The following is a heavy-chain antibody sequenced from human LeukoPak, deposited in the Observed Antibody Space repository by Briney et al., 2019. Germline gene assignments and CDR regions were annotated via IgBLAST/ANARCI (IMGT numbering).Heavy chain of an antibody. CDR3: AKRRNWGSLDDAFDV. CDR1: GFTFSSYW. CDR2: ISESGET. J-gene: IGHJ3*01. D-gene: IGHD7-27*01. Sequence: GGSLRLSCAASGFTFSSYWMQWVRQAPGKGLEWVSVISESGETYYADSVKGRFTISRDNSKNMLYLQMSSLTAEDTAIYYCAKRRNWGSLDDAFDVWGQGTMVTVS. V-gene: IGHV3-23*01.